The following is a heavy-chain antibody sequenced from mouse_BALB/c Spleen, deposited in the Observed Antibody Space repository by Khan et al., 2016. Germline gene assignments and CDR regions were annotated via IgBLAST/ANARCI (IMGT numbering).Heavy chain of an antibody. CDR3: ARDDQDYDAWFAS. V-gene: IGHV2-9*02. J-gene: IGHJ3*01. CDR1: GFSLTNSG. CDR2: IWAGGST. Sequence: QVQLKESGPGLVAPSQSLSITCTVSGFSLTNSGVHWVRQPPGKGLDWLGVIWAGGSTDYNSALMSRLSITKDNSQNQVFLKMNSLQTDDTAMYYCARDDQDYDAWFASWGKGTLVTVSA. D-gene: IGHD2-4*01.